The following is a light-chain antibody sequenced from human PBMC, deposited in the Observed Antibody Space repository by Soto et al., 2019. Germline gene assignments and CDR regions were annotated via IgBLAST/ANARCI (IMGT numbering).Light chain of an antibody. J-gene: IGKJ2*01. V-gene: IGKV3-20*01. CDR2: GAS. CDR1: QSVSSSC. CDR3: HQYGSSSYT. Sequence: IVLTQSPGTLSLSPGERATLSCRASQSVSSSCLAWYQQKPGQAPRLLIYGASSRATGIPDRFSGSGSGTDFTLTISRLEPEDFAVYYCHQYGSSSYTFGQGTKLEIK.